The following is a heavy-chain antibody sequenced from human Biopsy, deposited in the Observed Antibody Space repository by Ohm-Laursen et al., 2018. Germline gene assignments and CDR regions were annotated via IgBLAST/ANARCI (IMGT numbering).Heavy chain of an antibody. Sequence: TLSLTCPVSGGSFTGHYWTWIRQPPGKGLGWMGHISHTGYTSSKSSLKSRVTISLATSRKHFSLRLTSLAAADTAVYYCARGSNEYGGLYFPHWGQGTLVTVSS. V-gene: IGHV4-59*11. CDR3: ARGSNEYGGLYFPH. CDR2: ISHTGYT. D-gene: IGHD4-23*01. CDR1: GGSFTGHY. J-gene: IGHJ1*01.